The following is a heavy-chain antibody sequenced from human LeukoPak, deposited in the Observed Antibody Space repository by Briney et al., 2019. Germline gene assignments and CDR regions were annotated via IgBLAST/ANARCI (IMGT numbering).Heavy chain of an antibody. J-gene: IGHJ1*01. Sequence: PSETLSLTCAVYGGSFSGYYWSWIRQPPGKGLEWIGEINHSGSTNYNPSLKSRVTISVDTSKNQFSLKLSSVTAADTAVYYCARRSGYPYFQHWGQGTLVTVSS. D-gene: IGHD3-3*01. V-gene: IGHV4-34*01. CDR2: INHSGST. CDR1: GGSFSGYY. CDR3: ARRSGYPYFQH.